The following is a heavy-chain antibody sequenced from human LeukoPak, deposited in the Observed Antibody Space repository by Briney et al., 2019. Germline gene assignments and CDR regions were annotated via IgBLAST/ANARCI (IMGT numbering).Heavy chain of an antibody. Sequence: PGGSLRLSCAASGFTFSDYAMHWVRQAPGKGLEWVAYDGSIKYYADSVEGRFTISRDNSKNTLYLQMNSLRAEDTAVYYCARDKSKGKYFDYWGQGTLVTVSS. D-gene: IGHD3-10*01. CDR3: ARDKSKGKYFDY. J-gene: IGHJ4*02. V-gene: IGHV3-33*01. CDR2: DGSIK. CDR1: GFTFSDYA.